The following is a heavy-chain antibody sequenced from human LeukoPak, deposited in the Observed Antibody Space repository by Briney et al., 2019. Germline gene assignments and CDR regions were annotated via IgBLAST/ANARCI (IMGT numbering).Heavy chain of an antibody. V-gene: IGHV4-39*01. CDR1: DGSISSSAYS. CDR2: SCYSGST. J-gene: IGHJ6*02. Sequence: PSETLSLTCTVSDGSISSSAYSWGWIRQPPGERLEWIGRSCYSGSTYRNPSLNSRVTTSLDTSKNQFSLKLSSVTAADTAVYYCARQIPGDGSSWYYFDGMDVWGQGTTVIVSS. D-gene: IGHD6-13*01. CDR3: ARQIPGDGSSWYYFDGMDV.